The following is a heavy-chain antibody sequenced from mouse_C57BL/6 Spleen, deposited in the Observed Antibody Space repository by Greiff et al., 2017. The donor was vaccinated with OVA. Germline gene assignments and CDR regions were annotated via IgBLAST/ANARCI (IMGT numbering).Heavy chain of an antibody. V-gene: IGHV1-26*01. CDR1: GYTFTDYY. J-gene: IGHJ1*03. CDR2: INPNNGGT. Sequence: EVQLQQSGPELVKPGASVKISCKASGYTFTDYYMNWVKQSHGKSLEWIGDINPNNGGTSYNQKFKGKATLTVDKSSSTAYMELRSLTSEDSAVYYCARGGTTSYYWYFDVWGTGTTVTVSS. D-gene: IGHD1-1*01. CDR3: ARGGTTSYYWYFDV.